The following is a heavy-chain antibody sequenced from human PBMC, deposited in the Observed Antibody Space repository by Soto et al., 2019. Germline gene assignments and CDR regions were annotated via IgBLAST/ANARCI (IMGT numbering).Heavy chain of an antibody. Sequence: ASVKVSCKTSGYTFSQYDITWVRQATGQGLEWMGWMNPDSANTGYAQKFQDRVTMTRDTSTDTAYMELNSLTSEDTAVYFCARFGAAAAHDDNWGRGVLVTVSS. CDR3: ARFGAAAAHDDN. V-gene: IGHV1-8*01. CDR1: GYTFSQYD. CDR2: MNPDSANT. D-gene: IGHD6-13*01. J-gene: IGHJ4*01.